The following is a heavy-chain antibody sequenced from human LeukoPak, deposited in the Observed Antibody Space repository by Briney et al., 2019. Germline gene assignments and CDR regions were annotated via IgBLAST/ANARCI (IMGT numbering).Heavy chain of an antibody. D-gene: IGHD4-23*01. J-gene: IGHJ4*02. V-gene: IGHV3-21*01. CDR1: GFSFNIFT. Sequence: GGSLRLSCAASGFSFNIFTMIWVRQAPGKGPEWVSSISSSGSYREFADSVKGRFTISRDNAAKTVYLQMNSLRVEDTAVYYCTGEYIRGKADYSGQGTVVTVSS. CDR2: ISSSGSYR. CDR3: TGEYIRGKADY.